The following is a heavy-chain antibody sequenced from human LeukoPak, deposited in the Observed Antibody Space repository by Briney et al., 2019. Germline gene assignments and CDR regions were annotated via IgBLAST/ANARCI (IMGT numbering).Heavy chain of an antibody. CDR3: ATVHTADYGDFDY. D-gene: IGHD3-16*01. Sequence: GGSLRLSCAASGFTFSIAWMIWVRQVPGKGLEWVGRIKTNTEGGATDYAAPVKGRLTISRDDSKNTLYLQMNSLTPEDTAVYYCATVHTADYGDFDYWGQGTLVTVSS. V-gene: IGHV3-15*01. CDR2: IKTNTEGGAT. J-gene: IGHJ4*02. CDR1: GFTFSIAW.